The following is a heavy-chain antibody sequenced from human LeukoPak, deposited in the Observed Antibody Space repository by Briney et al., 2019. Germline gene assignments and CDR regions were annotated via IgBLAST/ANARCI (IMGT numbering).Heavy chain of an antibody. V-gene: IGHV4-61*02. Sequence: SETLSLTCTVSGDPISRGSYYWSWIRQPAGKGLEWIGRTYTDGTTNYKPSGIAGATTYNPSLKSPVTMSVDTSKSQFSLDQRSVTAADTAVYYCARDWGPWRNWFDPWGQGTLVTVSA. CDR3: ARDWGPWRNWFDP. CDR2: TYTDGTT. D-gene: IGHD3-16*01. J-gene: IGHJ5*02. CDR1: GDPISRGSYY.